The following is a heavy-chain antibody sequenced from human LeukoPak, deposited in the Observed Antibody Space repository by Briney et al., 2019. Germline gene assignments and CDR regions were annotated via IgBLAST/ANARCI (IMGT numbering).Heavy chain of an antibody. D-gene: IGHD4-23*01. J-gene: IGHJ6*02. CDR2: ITGTSSTI. CDR3: ARETPQIYMTNGPNFGMDV. V-gene: IGHV3-48*01. CDR1: GFSFSDYS. Sequence: GGSLRLSCAASGFSFSDYSINWFRQAPGKGLEWVSYITGTSSTIYYADSMKGRFTVSRDNAKNSLFLHMNSLRAEDTAVYYCARETPQIYMTNGPNFGMDVWGQGTTVTVSS.